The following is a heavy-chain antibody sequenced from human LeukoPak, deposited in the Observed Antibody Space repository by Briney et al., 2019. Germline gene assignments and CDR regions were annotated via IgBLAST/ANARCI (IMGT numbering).Heavy chain of an antibody. D-gene: IGHD3-9*01. CDR2: INHSGSI. J-gene: IGHJ4*02. V-gene: IGHV4-34*01. CDR1: GESFSGYY. Sequence: SETLSLTCAVYGESFSGYYWSWIRQTPGKGLEWIGEINHSGSINYNPSLKSRVTISVDTSKNQFSLKLSSVTAADTAVYYCASSYYDILTGYPYFDYWGQGTLVTVSS. CDR3: ASSYYDILTGYPYFDY.